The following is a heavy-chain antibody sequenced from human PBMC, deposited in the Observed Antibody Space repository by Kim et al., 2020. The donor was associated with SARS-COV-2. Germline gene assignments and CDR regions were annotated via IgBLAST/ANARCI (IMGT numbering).Heavy chain of an antibody. CDR1: GFTFSSYG. CDR2: IWYDGNTK. V-gene: IGHV3-33*06. D-gene: IGHD2-15*01. CDR3: AKRVVTAASDNYFAMDV. J-gene: IGHJ6*02. Sequence: GGSLRLSCTASGFTFSSYGMHWVRQPPGKGLEWLAVIWYDGNTKYYEDSMKGRLTISRDNSKNILYLDMTSVTAEDTAVYYCAKRVVTAASDNYFAMDVWGQGATVTVS.